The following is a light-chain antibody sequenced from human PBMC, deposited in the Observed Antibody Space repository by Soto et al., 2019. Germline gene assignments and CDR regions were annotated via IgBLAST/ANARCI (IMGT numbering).Light chain of an antibody. Sequence: EIPFTQSPGTPSFSPGERAPPSCRASPSVSSSYLAWYQQKPGQAPRLLIYGASSRATGIPDRFSGSGSGTDFTLTSSRKGPEDFAVHYFQQYGSSPWKCGQGTKVDIK. J-gene: IGKJ1*01. V-gene: IGKV3-20*01. CDR3: QQYGSSPWK. CDR2: GAS. CDR1: PSVSSSY.